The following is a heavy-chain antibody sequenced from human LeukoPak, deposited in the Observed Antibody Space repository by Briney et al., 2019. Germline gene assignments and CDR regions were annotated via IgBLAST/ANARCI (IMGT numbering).Heavy chain of an antibody. Sequence: GGSLRLSCAAPGFTFSSCSMNWVRQAPGKGLEWVSSISSSSSYIYYADSVKGRFTISRDNAKNSLYLQMNSLRAEDTAVYYCARVLGYSGYDLVDYWGQGTLVTVSS. CDR2: ISSSSSYI. CDR1: GFTFSSCS. J-gene: IGHJ4*02. CDR3: ARVLGYSGYDLVDY. V-gene: IGHV3-21*01. D-gene: IGHD5-12*01.